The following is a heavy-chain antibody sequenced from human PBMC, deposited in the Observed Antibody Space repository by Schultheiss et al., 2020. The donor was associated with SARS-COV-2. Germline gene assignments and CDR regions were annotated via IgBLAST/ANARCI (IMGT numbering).Heavy chain of an antibody. Sequence: GESLKISCAASGFTFSSYWMHWVRQAPGKGLEWVGRIKSKTDGGTIDYAAPVKGRFTISRDVSKTTLDLQMDSLKTEDTTIYYCTPQLGPFYYYYYLDVWGKGTTIKVSS. CDR2: IKSKTDGGTI. CDR3: TPQLGPFYYYYYLDV. CDR1: GFTFSSYW. V-gene: IGHV3-15*07. D-gene: IGHD1-1*01. J-gene: IGHJ6*03.